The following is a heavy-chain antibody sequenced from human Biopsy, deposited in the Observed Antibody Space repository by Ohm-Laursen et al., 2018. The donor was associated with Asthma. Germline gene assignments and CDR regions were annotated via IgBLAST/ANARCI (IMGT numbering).Heavy chain of an antibody. CDR2: ISSRGSNL. CDR3: ARGYSTSWYFGY. D-gene: IGHD6-13*01. V-gene: IGHV3-11*01. J-gene: IGHJ4*02. Sequence: GSLRLSCAASGFSFSDYYMMWIRQAPGKGLEWVAYISSRGSNLYYADSVKGRFTISRDNPKKSVYLQLDSLRVEVTAVYYCARGYSTSWYFGYWGQGTVVTVSS. CDR1: GFSFSDYY.